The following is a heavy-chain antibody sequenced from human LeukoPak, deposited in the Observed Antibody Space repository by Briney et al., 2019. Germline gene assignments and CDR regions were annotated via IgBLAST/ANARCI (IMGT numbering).Heavy chain of an antibody. J-gene: IGHJ3*02. CDR1: GFTFSSYL. CDR3: ARVGGSNAFDI. D-gene: IGHD1-26*01. CDR2: INSDGSST. V-gene: IGHV3-74*01. Sequence: GGSLRLSCAASGFTFSSYLVHWVRQAPGKGLVWVSPINSDGSSTSYADSVKGRFTISRDNAKNTLSLQMNSLRAEDTAVYYCARVGGSNAFDIWGQGTMVIVSS.